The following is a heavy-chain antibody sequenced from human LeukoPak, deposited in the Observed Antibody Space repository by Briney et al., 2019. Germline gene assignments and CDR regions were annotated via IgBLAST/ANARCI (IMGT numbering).Heavy chain of an antibody. Sequence: SETLSLTCTVSGGSMTNYYWNWMRQPPGKGLEWIGNIHSSGSTHYKSSLKSRMTISIDTSKSQVFLKLTSMTAADTAIYYCVRDRGGFWGQGTLVTVSP. CDR1: GGSMTNYY. CDR3: VRDRGGF. V-gene: IGHV4-59*01. D-gene: IGHD3-10*01. CDR2: IHSSGST. J-gene: IGHJ4*02.